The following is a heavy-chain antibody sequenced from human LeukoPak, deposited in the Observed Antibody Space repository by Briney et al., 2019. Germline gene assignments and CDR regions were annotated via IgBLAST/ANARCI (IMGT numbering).Heavy chain of an antibody. CDR2: INPNSGGT. D-gene: IGHD6-13*01. Sequence: ASVKVSCKASGYTFTGYYMHWVRQAPGQGLEWMGWINPNSGGTNYAQKFQGRVTMTRDTSISTAYMELSRLRSDDTAVYYCARARDSSSWYLFDYWGQGTLVTVSS. CDR1: GYTFTGYY. CDR3: ARARDSSSWYLFDY. J-gene: IGHJ4*02. V-gene: IGHV1-2*02.